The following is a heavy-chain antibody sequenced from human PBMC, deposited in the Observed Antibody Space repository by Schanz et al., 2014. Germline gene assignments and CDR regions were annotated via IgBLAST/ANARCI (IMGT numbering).Heavy chain of an antibody. CDR3: TSMATIPRNWFDP. J-gene: IGHJ5*02. V-gene: IGHV3-15*01. CDR1: GFTFRNYW. D-gene: IGHD2-2*02. CDR2: IKSNTDGGTT. Sequence: EVQLVESGGGLVQPGGSLRLSCAVSGFTFRNYWMSWVRQAPGKGLEWVGRIKSNTDGGTTDYATPVKGRFTISRDDSKNTLYLQMNSLKSEDTAVYYCTSMATIPRNWFDPWGQGTLVTVSS.